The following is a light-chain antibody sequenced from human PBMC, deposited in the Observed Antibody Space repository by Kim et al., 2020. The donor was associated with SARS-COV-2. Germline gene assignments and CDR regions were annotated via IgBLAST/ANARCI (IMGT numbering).Light chain of an antibody. V-gene: IGLV1-40*01. J-gene: IGLJ2*01. CDR2: GNS. CDR1: TTNFGADYV. Sequence: RVTISCTGRTTNFGADYVVPWYQQLPGTAPKLLIYGNSKRPSGVPDRFSGSKSGTSASLAITGLQAEDEADYYCQSYDSSLSGSVFGGGTQLTVL. CDR3: QSYDSSLSGSV.